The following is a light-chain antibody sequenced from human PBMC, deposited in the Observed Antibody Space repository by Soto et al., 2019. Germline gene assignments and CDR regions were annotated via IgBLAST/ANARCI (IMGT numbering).Light chain of an antibody. J-gene: IGKJ1*01. CDR3: QQYGSSPQWT. Sequence: EIVLTQSPGTLSLSPGERATLSCRASQSVSSSYLAWYQQKPGQAPRLLIYGASGRATGIPDRFSGSGSGTDCMLTISLLEPEDFAVNYCQQYGSSPQWTFGQGTKVDI. CDR1: QSVSSSY. CDR2: GAS. V-gene: IGKV3-20*01.